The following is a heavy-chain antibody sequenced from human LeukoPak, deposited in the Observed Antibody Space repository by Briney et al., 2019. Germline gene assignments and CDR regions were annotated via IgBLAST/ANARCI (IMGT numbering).Heavy chain of an antibody. CDR3: ARRPGYSSSSRIYFDS. D-gene: IGHD6-6*01. V-gene: IGHV4-34*01. CDR2: INHSGST. CDR1: GDSFSGFY. Sequence: SETLSLTCAVSGDSFSGFYWTWIRQPPGKGLEGIGEINHSGSTKYNPSLKSRVTISIDTSKNQFSLKLSSVTAADTAVYYCARRPGYSSSSRIYFDSWDQGTLVTVSS. J-gene: IGHJ4*02.